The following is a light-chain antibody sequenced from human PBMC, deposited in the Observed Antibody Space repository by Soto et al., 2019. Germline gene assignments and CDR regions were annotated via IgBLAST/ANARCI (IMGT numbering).Light chain of an antibody. CDR1: RSDVGSYNL. V-gene: IGLV2-23*03. CDR2: EGS. Sequence: QSGLTQPASVSGSPGQSITISCTGTRSDVGSYNLVSWYQQHPGKAPKLRIYEGSKRPSGVSNRFSGSKSGNTASLTISGLQAEDEADYYCCSYAGSSTFNVVFGGGTKLTVL. J-gene: IGLJ2*01. CDR3: CSYAGSSTFNVV.